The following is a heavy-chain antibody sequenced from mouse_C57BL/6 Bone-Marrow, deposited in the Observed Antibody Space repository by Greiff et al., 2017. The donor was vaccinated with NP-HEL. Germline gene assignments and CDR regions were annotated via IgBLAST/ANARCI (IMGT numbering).Heavy chain of an antibody. J-gene: IGHJ2*01. CDR3: ARDGPFTTVVATDYFDY. D-gene: IGHD1-1*01. V-gene: IGHV5-4*01. CDR1: GFTFSSYA. Sequence: EVMLVESGGGLVKPGGSLKLSCAASGFTFSSYAMSWVRQTPEKRLEWVATISDGGSYTYYPDNVKGRFTISRDNAKNNLYLQMSHLKSEDTAMYYCARDGPFTTVVATDYFDYWGQGTTLTVSS. CDR2: ISDGGSYT.